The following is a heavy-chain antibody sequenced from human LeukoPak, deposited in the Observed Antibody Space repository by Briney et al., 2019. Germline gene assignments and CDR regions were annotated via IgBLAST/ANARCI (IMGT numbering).Heavy chain of an antibody. J-gene: IGHJ6*03. D-gene: IGHD6-13*01. CDR1: GYTFTSYY. CDR3: ARDSGSWSFSYYYYMGV. V-gene: IGHV1-46*01. Sequence: ASVKVSCRASGYTFTSYYMHWVRQAPGQGLEWMGIINPSGGSTSYAQKFQGRVTMTRDMSTSTVYMELSSLRSEDTAVYYCARDSGSWSFSYYYYMGVWGKGTTVTVSS. CDR2: INPSGGST.